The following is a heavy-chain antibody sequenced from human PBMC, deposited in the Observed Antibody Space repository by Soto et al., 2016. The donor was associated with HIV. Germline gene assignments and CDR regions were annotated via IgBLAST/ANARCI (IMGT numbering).Heavy chain of an antibody. J-gene: IGHJ4*02. Sequence: EVQLLESGGGLVQPGGSLRLSCAASGFTFSSYAMSWVRQAPGKGLEWVSAISGSGGSTYYADSVKGRFTISRDNSKNTLYLQMNSLRAKDTAVYYCAKDLPPLSSGSLFDYWAREPWSPSPQ. V-gene: IGHV3-23*01. CDR1: GFTFSSYA. CDR3: AKDLPPLSSGSLFDY. CDR2: ISGSGGST. D-gene: IGHD6-19*01.